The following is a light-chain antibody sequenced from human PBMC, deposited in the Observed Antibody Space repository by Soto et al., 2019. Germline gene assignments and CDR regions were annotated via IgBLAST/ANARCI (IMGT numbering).Light chain of an antibody. Sequence: QCALTQPASVSGSPGQSITISCTGTSSDVGGYNYVSWYQQHPGEAPKLMIYEVSNRPSGVSNRFSGSKSGNTASLTVSGLQAEDEADYYCSSYPSRRTYVLGTGTKVNVL. J-gene: IGLJ1*01. CDR2: EVS. V-gene: IGLV2-14*01. CDR1: SSDVGGYNY. CDR3: SSYPSRRTYV.